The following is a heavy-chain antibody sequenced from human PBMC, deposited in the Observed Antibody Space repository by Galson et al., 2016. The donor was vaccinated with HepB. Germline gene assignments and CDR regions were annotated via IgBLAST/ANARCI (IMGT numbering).Heavy chain of an antibody. J-gene: IGHJ4*02. CDR3: ASGIVRGVTRFDY. CDR2: IPYSGGT. CDR1: GGSITSGSYY. V-gene: IGHV4-31*03. Sequence: LSLTCTVPGGSITSGSYYWSWIRQHPAKGLEWIGYIPYSGGTYYNPPLKSRVTISVDTAKNQISLKLSSVTAADTAVSYWASGIVRGVTRFDYWGQGTLVTVYS. D-gene: IGHD3-10*01.